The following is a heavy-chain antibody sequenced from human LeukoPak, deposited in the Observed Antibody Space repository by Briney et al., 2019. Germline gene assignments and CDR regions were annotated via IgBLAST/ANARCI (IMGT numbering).Heavy chain of an antibody. CDR1: GFTLSSYW. D-gene: IGHD1-14*01. CDR3: ATVRSNYYYYYMDV. Sequence: GGSLRLPCAASGFTLSSYWMTWVRQAPGKGLDWVANIKQDGSEKYYVDSVKGRFTISRDNAKNSLYLQMNSLRAEDTAVYYCATVRSNYYYYYMDVWGKGTTVTVSS. CDR2: IKQDGSEK. J-gene: IGHJ6*03. V-gene: IGHV3-7*01.